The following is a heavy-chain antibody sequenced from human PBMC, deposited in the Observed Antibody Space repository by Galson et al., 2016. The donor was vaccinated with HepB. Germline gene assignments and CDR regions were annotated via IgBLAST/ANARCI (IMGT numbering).Heavy chain of an antibody. CDR1: GLNFRACG. CDR2: IWYDGNKT. CDR3: AKERGFYASRSFACYDF. D-gene: IGHD3-10*01. J-gene: IGHJ4*02. Sequence: SLRLSCAASGLNFRACGMHWLRQAPGGGLEWVALIWYDGNKTYYADSVKGRFTISRDNSKNILYLQMNSLRAEDTAIYYCAKERGFYASRSFACYDFWGQGTLVTVS. V-gene: IGHV3-33*06.